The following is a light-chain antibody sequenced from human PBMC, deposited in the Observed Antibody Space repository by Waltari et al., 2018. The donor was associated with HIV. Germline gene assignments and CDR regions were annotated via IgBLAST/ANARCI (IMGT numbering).Light chain of an antibody. CDR2: DNN. CDR1: TSNIGSNY. CDR3: ATWDSSLNAVV. J-gene: IGLJ3*02. V-gene: IGLV1-51*01. Sequence: QSLLTQPPSVSAAPGQKVTISCSGSTSNIGSNYVSWSEQFPGAAPKLLISDNNKRPSGIPDRFSGSKSGTSATLAITGLQTGDEADYYCATWDSSLNAVVFGGGTKLTVL.